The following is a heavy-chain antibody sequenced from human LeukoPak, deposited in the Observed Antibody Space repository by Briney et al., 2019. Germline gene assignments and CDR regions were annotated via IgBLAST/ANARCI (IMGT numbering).Heavy chain of an antibody. CDR1: GFTFNNYE. J-gene: IGHJ6*02. V-gene: IGHV3-48*03. D-gene: IGHD2-8*01. CDR2: ISTSGSTI. CDR3: ASYCTNGVCDHYYYYGMDV. Sequence: PGGSLRLSCAASGFTFNNYEMNWVRQAPGKGLEWVSYISTSGSTIYYADSVKGRFTIPRDNAKNSLYLQMNSLRAEDTAVYYCASYCTNGVCDHYYYYGMDVWGQGTTVTVSS.